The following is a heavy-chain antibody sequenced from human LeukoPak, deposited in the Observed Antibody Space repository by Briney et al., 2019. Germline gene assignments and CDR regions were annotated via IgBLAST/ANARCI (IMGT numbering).Heavy chain of an antibody. CDR1: AYTFTGYY. CDR2: INPNSGGT. D-gene: IGHD6-19*01. V-gene: IGHV1-2*02. J-gene: IGHJ4*02. CDR3: ARSHSSGWLLFDY. Sequence: ASVKVSCKASAYTFTGYYIHWVRQAPGQGLEWMGWINPNSGGTTYAQNFQGRVTMTRGTSISTAYMELSNLRSDDTAMYYCARSHSSGWLLFDYWGQGTLVTVSS.